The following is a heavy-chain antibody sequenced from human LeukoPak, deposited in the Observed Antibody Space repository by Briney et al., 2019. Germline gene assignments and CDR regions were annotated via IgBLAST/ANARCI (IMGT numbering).Heavy chain of an antibody. CDR3: ARHSLYYYHMDV. CDR1: GGSISSYY. Sequence: PSETLSLTCTVSGGSISSYYWSWIRQPPGKGLEWIGEINHSGSTNYNPSLKSRVTISVDTSKNQFSLKLSSVTAADTAVYYCARHSLYYYHMDVWGKGTTVTISS. CDR2: INHSGST. V-gene: IGHV4-34*01. J-gene: IGHJ6*03. D-gene: IGHD2-21*01.